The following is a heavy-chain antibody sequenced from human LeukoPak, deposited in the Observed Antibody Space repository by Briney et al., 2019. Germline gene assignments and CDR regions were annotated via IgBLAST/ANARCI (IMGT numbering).Heavy chain of an antibody. D-gene: IGHD3-22*01. CDR1: GGSLISSSYY. CDR3: AAGWAFDSSGSTDY. Sequence: SETLSLTCPVSGGSLISSSYYWGWSRQPPGKGLEWMGSIFYSGTTYYNPSLKSRVTISIDTSKNQFSLKLSSVTAADTAVYYCAAGWAFDSSGSTDYWGQGTLVTVSS. V-gene: IGHV4-39*07. J-gene: IGHJ4*02. CDR2: IFYSGTT.